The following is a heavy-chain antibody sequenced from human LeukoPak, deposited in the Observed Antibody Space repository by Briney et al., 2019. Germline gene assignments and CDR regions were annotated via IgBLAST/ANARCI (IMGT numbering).Heavy chain of an antibody. CDR3: AKVGTGNQYGSGDFDS. Sequence: GGSLRLSCAASGFTFSSYTMNWIRQAPGKGLDWVSAITTSSTYIYNADSVKGRFIISRDDAKNLLYLEMNSLRVEDTAVYYCAKVGTGNQYGSGDFDSWGQGTLVTVSS. CDR2: ITTSSTYI. CDR1: GFTFSSYT. V-gene: IGHV3-21*01. D-gene: IGHD3-10*01. J-gene: IGHJ4*02.